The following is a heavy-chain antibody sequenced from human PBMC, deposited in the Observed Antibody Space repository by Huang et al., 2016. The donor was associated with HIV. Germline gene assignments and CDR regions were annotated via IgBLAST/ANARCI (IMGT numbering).Heavy chain of an antibody. CDR3: AKSDSWAYYYYMDV. Sequence: QVQLVESGGGVVQPGGSLRLSCAASGFTFSRYAMHWVRQAPGKGLEWVAFIRFDGSNQYYADSVKGRFNISRDNSKNTLYLQVNSLRAEDTALYYCAKSDSWAYYYYMDVWGKGTTVTVSS. D-gene: IGHD2-15*01. J-gene: IGHJ6*03. V-gene: IGHV3-30*02. CDR1: GFTFSRYA. CDR2: IRFDGSNQ.